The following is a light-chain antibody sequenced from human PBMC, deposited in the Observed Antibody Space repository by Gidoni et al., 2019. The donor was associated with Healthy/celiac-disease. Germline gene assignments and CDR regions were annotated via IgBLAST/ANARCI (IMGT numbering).Light chain of an antibody. CDR2: AAS. Sequence: DIQLTQSPTFLSASVGDRVTITRRASQGISSYLAWYQQKPGQAPKLLIYAASTLQGGVPSRFSGSGSGTEFTLTISSLQPEDFATYSCQQLSSSPLTFGHXTKVDIK. J-gene: IGKJ3*01. CDR1: QGISSY. V-gene: IGKV1-9*01. CDR3: QQLSSSPLT.